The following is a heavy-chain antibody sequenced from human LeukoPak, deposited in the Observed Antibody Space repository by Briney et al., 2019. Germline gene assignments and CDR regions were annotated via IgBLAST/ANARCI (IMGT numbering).Heavy chain of an antibody. CDR3: ATRVVGYCSGGSGPGDAFDI. CDR1: GYTFTSYD. CDR2: MNTNSGNT. Sequence: GGSVKVSCTASGYTFTSYDMNWVRQAPGQGLEWMGWMNTNSGNTDYAQTIQGIVTMTRNTYISTAYMELSSLRSEDKAVYYCATRVVGYCSGGSGPGDAFDIWGQGTMVTVSS. J-gene: IGHJ3*02. V-gene: IGHV1-8*01. D-gene: IGHD2-15*01.